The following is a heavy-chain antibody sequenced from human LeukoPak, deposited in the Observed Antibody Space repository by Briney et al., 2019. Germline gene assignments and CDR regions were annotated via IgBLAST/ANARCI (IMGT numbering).Heavy chain of an antibody. CDR1: GGTFSSYA. D-gene: IGHD3-10*01. Sequence: SVKVSCKASGGTFSSYAISWVRQAPGQGLEWMGGIIPIFGTANYAQKFQGRVTITADESTSTAYMELSSLRSEDTAVYYCARDRLNYYGSGSYSHYFDCWGQGTLVTVSS. CDR3: ARDRLNYYGSGSYSHYFDC. J-gene: IGHJ4*02. CDR2: IIPIFGTA. V-gene: IGHV1-69*01.